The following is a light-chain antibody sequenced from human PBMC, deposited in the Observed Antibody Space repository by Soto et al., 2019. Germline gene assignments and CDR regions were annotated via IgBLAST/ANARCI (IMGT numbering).Light chain of an antibody. CDR3: HQYGLLPRHP. J-gene: IGKJ2*01. CDR2: GAS. CDR1: ESVNSNY. Sequence: EIVLPQPPATLSLSPGESAPLSCRASESVNSNYLAWYQQKPGQAPRLLIFGASSRATGIPNRFSGSGSGTDFTLTISGLEPEDFAVYYCHQYGLLPRHPFGQGTKLEIK. V-gene: IGKV3-20*01.